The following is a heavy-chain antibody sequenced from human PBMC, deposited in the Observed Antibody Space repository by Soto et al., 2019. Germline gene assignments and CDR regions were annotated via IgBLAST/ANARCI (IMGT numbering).Heavy chain of an antibody. CDR3: ARDPEYSSSVAP. D-gene: IGHD6-6*01. CDR1: GFTFSSYS. J-gene: IGHJ5*02. Sequence: PGGSLRLSCAASGFTFSSYSMNWVRQAPGKGLEWVSSISSSSSYIYYADSVKGRFTISSDNAKNSLYLQMNSLRAEDTAVYYCARDPEYSSSVAPWGQGTLVTVSS. V-gene: IGHV3-21*01. CDR2: ISSSSSYI.